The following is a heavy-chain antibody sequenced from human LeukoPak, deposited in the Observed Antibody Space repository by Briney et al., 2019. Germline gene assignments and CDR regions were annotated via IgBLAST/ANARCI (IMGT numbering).Heavy chain of an antibody. CDR3: ARGSPDCTNGVCYHYYYYYYMDV. Sequence: SETLSLTCSVSSGAISSYYWSWIRQPAGKGLEWIGRIYISGSTNYNPSLKSRITMSVDTSRIQFSLKVSSVTAADTAVYYCARGSPDCTNGVCYHYYYYYYMDVWGKGTTVTVSS. CDR1: SGAISSYY. V-gene: IGHV4-4*07. CDR2: IYISGST. J-gene: IGHJ6*03. D-gene: IGHD2-8*01.